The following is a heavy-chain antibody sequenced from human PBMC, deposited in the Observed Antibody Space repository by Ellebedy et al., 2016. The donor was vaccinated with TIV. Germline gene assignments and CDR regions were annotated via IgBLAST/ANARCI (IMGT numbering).Heavy chain of an antibody. V-gene: IGHV3-48*03. J-gene: IGHJ4*02. CDR3: ARDDTALTVTTTLDY. CDR2: ISSSGSTI. CDR1: GFTFSSYE. D-gene: IGHD4-17*01. Sequence: PGGSLRLSCAASGFTFSSYEMNWVCQAPGKGLEWVSYISSSGSTIYYADSVKGRFTISRDNAKNSLYLQMNSLRAEDTAVYYCARDDTALTVTTTLDYWGQGTLVTVSS.